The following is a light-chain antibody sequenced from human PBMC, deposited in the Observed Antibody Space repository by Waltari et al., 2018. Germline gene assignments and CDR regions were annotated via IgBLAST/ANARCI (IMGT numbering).Light chain of an antibody. CDR2: EVS. V-gene: IGLV2-23*02. J-gene: IGLJ2*01. Sequence: QSALTQPASVSGSPGQSITIPCTCSSSDVGSYNHVSWYQQRPNKAPEVIIYEVSKRPSGLSNRFSGSKSGNTASLTISGLQAEDEADYYCCSYAGSSSFVIFGGGTKLTVL. CDR1: SSDVGSYNH. CDR3: CSYAGSSSFVI.